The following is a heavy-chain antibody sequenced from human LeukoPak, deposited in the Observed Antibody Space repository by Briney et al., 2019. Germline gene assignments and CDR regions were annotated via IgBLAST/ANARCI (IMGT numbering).Heavy chain of an antibody. V-gene: IGHV1-69*04. CDR2: IIPILGIA. CDR3: ARTVSGYPEYFQH. D-gene: IGHD3-22*01. Sequence: GASVKVPCKASGGTFSSYAISWVRQAPGQGLEWMGRIIPILGIANYAQKFQGRVTITADKSTSTAYMELSSLRSEDTAVYYCARTVSGYPEYFQHWGQGTLVTVSS. CDR1: GGTFSSYA. J-gene: IGHJ1*01.